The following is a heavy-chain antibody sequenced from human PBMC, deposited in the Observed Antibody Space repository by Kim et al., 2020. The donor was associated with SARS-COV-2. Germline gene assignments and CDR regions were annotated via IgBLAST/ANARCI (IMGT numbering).Heavy chain of an antibody. CDR2: INTNTGNP. D-gene: IGHD6-13*01. J-gene: IGHJ1*01. CDR3: AREMGPEQQLPFQH. V-gene: IGHV7-4-1*02. Sequence: ASVKVSCKASGYTFTSYAMNWVRQAPGQGLEWMGWINTNTGNPTYAQGFTGRFVFSLDTSVSTAYLQISSLKAEDTAVYYCAREMGPEQQLPFQHWGQGTLVTVSS. CDR1: GYTFTSYA.